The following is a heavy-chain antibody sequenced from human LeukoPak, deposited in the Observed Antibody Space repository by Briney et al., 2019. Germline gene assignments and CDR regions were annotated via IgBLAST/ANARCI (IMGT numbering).Heavy chain of an antibody. CDR2: ISGSGGST. J-gene: IGHJ4*02. Sequence: GGSLRLSCAASGFTFSSYAMSWVRQAPGKGLEWVSAISGSGGSTYYADSVKGRFTISRDNSKNTLYLQMNSPRAEDTAVYYCARDLSCGGYGYSCFDSWGQGTLVTVSS. D-gene: IGHD3-16*01. CDR1: GFTFSSYA. CDR3: ARDLSCGGYGYSCFDS. V-gene: IGHV3-23*01.